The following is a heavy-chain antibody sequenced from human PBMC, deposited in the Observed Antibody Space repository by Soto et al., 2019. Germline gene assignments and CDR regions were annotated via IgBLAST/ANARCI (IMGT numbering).Heavy chain of an antibody. J-gene: IGHJ6*02. D-gene: IGHD2-15*01. CDR1: GVSITSYY. Sequence: SETLSLTCSVSGVSITSYYWSWIRQSAGGGLEWMGRINTDGLSTYSPSFKSRLTMSLDTSKNQVSLRLISVTAADTAVYFCARVPVPVAATEDYYGLDVWRQGTTVTVSS. CDR3: ARVPVPVAATEDYYGLDV. V-gene: IGHV4-4*07. CDR2: INTDGLS.